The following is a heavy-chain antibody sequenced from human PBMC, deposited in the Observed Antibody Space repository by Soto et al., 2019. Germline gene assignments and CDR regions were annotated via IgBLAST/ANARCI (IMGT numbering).Heavy chain of an antibody. J-gene: IGHJ3*02. D-gene: IGHD4-17*01. CDR3: VPLRSTTLGGGDAFEI. CDR2: IDGDGSTT. V-gene: IGHV3-74*03. CDR1: GFTFSSYW. Sequence: DVQLVESGGGLVQPGGSLRLSCAASGFTFSSYWMHWVRQVPGKGLVWVSRIDGDGSTTTYADSVKGRFTISRDNAKNTLYLQMNSLRAEDTAVYYSVPLRSTTLGGGDAFEIWGQGTMVTVSS.